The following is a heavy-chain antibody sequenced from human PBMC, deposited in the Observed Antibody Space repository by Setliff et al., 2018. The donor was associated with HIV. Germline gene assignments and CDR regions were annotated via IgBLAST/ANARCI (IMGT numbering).Heavy chain of an antibody. CDR3: VTSSSWSSRLNF. CDR2: TSPSGKT. V-gene: IGHV4-34*01. J-gene: IGHJ4*02. CDR1: GGPLSGHY. Sequence: PSETLSLTCAVYGGPLSGHYWSWIRQPPGQGREWIGETSPSGKTNYNPSLKSRATISVDTSKNQFSLKLTSVTAADTAVYYCVTSSSWSSRLNFWGPGMLVTVSS. D-gene: IGHD2-2*01.